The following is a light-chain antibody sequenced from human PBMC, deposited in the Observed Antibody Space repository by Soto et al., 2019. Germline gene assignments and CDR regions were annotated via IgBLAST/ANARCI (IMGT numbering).Light chain of an antibody. CDR3: QQRSNWPLT. V-gene: IGKV3-11*01. Sequence: EIVLTQSPATLSLSPGERATLSCRASQSVSSYLAWYQQKPGQAPRLLIYDASNMATGIPARFSGSGSGTDFTLPISSLEPEDFAVYYCQQRSNWPLTFGPGTKVDIK. J-gene: IGKJ3*01. CDR1: QSVSSY. CDR2: DAS.